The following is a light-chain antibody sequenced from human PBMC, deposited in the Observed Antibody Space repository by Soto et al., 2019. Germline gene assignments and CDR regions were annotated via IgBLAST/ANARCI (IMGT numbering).Light chain of an antibody. Sequence: EIVMTQSPAPLSVSPGERATLSCRASQSVSGNLAWYQQIPGQAPRLLIYGASTRATGIPARFSGSGSGTEFTLTISSLQSEDFAVYYCQQYNNWPPITVGQGTRLEIK. CDR3: QQYNNWPPIT. CDR2: GAS. V-gene: IGKV3-15*01. J-gene: IGKJ5*01. CDR1: QSVSGN.